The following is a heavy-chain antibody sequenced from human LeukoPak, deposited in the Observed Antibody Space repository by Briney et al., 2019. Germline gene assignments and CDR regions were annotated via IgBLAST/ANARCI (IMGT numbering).Heavy chain of an antibody. J-gene: IGHJ4*02. CDR3: ARAEQWLAPFDF. D-gene: IGHD6-19*01. CDR2: INPSGGST. Sequence: ASVKVSCTASGSTFSSYYMHWVRQAPGQGLEWMGIINPSGGSTSYAQKFQGRVTMTRDTSTSTVYMELSSLRSEDTAVYYCARAEQWLAPFDFWGQGTLVTVSS. CDR1: GSTFSSYY. V-gene: IGHV1-46*01.